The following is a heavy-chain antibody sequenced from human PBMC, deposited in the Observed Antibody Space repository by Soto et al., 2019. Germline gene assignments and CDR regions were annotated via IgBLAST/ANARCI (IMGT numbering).Heavy chain of an antibody. CDR1: GVSFSGYY. V-gene: IGHV4-34*01. Sequence: QVQLQQWGAGLLKPSETLSLTCAVYGVSFSGYYWSWIRQPPGKGLAWIGEINHSGSTNYNPSLKTLVTKSVDTSKNQFSLKLSSVTAADTAVYYCAHSSSSVDYFDYWGQGTLVTVSS. CDR2: INHSGST. CDR3: AHSSSSVDYFDY. D-gene: IGHD6-6*01. J-gene: IGHJ4*02.